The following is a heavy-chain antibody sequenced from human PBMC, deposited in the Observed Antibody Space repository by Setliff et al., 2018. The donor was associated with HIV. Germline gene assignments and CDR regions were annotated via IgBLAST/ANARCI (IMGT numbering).Heavy chain of an antibody. V-gene: IGHV3-21*01. D-gene: IGHD3-22*01. CDR3: ARDSYFYDGSDYHYRHFDD. CDR1: GFTFGTYS. Sequence: GGSLRLSCLASGFTFGTYSMTWVRQAPGKGLEWVSSISSASSYIYYEDSVKGRFTVSRDNAEHSLYLQMDSLRADDTAVYYCARDSYFYDGSDYHYRHFDDWGQGTLVTVSS. J-gene: IGHJ4*02. CDR2: ISSASSYI.